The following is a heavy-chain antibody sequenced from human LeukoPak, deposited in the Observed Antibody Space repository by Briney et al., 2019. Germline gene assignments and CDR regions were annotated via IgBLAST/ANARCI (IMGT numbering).Heavy chain of an antibody. CDR3: ARGRVAGSRYWYFDL. Sequence: PSETLSLTCTVSGGSISSGGYYWSWIRQPPGKGLEWIGYIYHSGSTYYNPSLKSRVTISVDTSKNQFSLKLSSVTAADTAVYYCARGRVAGSRYWYFDLWGRGTLVTVSS. D-gene: IGHD3-3*01. J-gene: IGHJ2*01. V-gene: IGHV4-30-2*01. CDR1: GGSISSGGYY. CDR2: IYHSGST.